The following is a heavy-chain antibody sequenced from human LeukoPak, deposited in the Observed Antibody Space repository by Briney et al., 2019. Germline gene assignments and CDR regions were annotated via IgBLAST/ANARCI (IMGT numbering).Heavy chain of an antibody. V-gene: IGHV3-23*01. J-gene: IGHJ4*02. Sequence: GGSLRLSCAASGFTFRSYGMSWVRQAPGKGLEWVSSLSGSGGSTYYADSVKGRFTIPRDNSKNTLFLHMDSLRAEDTAVYYCAKALGGYDFDYWGQGTLVTVSS. CDR2: LSGSGGST. CDR3: AKALGGYDFDY. D-gene: IGHD3-16*01. CDR1: GFTFRSYG.